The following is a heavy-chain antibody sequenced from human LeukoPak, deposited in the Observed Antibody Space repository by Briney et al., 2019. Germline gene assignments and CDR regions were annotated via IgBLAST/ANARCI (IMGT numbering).Heavy chain of an antibody. CDR3: ARGTIAARTPSFDY. J-gene: IGHJ4*02. Sequence: GGSLRLSCAASGFTFSDYYKSWLRQAPGKGLEGVSYISSSGSTIYYADSVKGRFTISRDNAKNSLYLQMNSLRAEDTAVYYCARGTIAARTPSFDYWGQGTLVTVSS. V-gene: IGHV3-11*04. CDR2: ISSSGSTI. CDR1: GFTFSDYY. D-gene: IGHD6-6*01.